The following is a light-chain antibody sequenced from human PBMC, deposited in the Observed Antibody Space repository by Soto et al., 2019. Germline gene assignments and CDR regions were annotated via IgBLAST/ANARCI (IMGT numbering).Light chain of an antibody. J-gene: IGKJ1*01. Sequence: DIVMTQSPLSLPFTPGEPASISCRSSQSLLHSNGYNYLDWYLQKPGQSPQLLIYLGSNRASGVPDRFSGSGSGTDFTLKISRVEAEDVGVYYCMQALHTPPTFGQGTKVEIK. CDR2: LGS. V-gene: IGKV2-28*01. CDR3: MQALHTPPT. CDR1: QSLLHSNGYNY.